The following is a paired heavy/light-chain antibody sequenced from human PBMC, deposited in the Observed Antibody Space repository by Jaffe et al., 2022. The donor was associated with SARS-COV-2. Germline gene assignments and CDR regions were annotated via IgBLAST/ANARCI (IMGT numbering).Heavy chain of an antibody. CDR1: GFTVSSNY. CDR2: IHTTGNT. D-gene: IGHD2-15*01. J-gene: IGHJ3*02. CDR3: ARGGTGFYWAFHI. Sequence: EMQLVESGGGLIRPGGCLRLSCAASGFTVSSNYMGWVRQAPGEGLEWVSLIHTTGNTIYADSVRGRFTISRDDSKNTLSLQMNNLRDDDTAVYYCARGGTGFYWAFHIWGQGTMVTVSS. V-gene: IGHV3-53*02.
Light chain of an antibody. CDR2: EVT. CDR1: SRDVGGYNF. V-gene: IGLV2-8*01. J-gene: IGLJ1*01. Sequence: QSALTQPPSASGSPGQSVTISCSGTSRDVGGYNFVSWYQHYPGKAPKLLIYEVTKRPSGVPDRFSGSKSGNTASLTVSGVQAEDEADYYCSSYRGSDNYVFGTGTRVTVL. CDR3: SSYRGSDNYV.